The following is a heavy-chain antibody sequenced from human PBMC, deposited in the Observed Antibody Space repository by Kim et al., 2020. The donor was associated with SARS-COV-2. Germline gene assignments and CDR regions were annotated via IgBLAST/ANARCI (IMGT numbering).Heavy chain of an antibody. J-gene: IGHJ6*03. Sequence: GGSLRLSCAASGLTFDESAMNWVRQAPGKGLAWVAVISYDGRNEEYADSVKGRFTISRDNSKSTLYLQMNSLRVEDTAVYFCARASTKGPSVFPLAPCSRSTSESTAALCCLVKDYFPYM. CDR3: ARASTKGPSVFPLAPCSRSTSESTAALCCLVKDYFPYM. CDR2: ISYDGRNE. V-gene: IGHV3-30-3*01. CDR1: GLTFDESA. D-gene: IGHD6-25*01.